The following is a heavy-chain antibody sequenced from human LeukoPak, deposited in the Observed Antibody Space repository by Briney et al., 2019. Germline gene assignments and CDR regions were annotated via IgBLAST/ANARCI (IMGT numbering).Heavy chain of an antibody. CDR1: GGSFSGYY. D-gene: IGHD1-26*01. J-gene: IGHJ2*01. CDR3: ARVGGTDANWYFDL. V-gene: IGHV4-34*01. CDR2: INHSGST. Sequence: PSETLSLTCAVYGGSFSGYYWSWIRQPPGKGLEWIGEINHSGSTHYSPSLKSRLSISVDPSKNQFSLKLSSVTAADTAVYYCARVGGTDANWYFDLWGRGTLVTVSS.